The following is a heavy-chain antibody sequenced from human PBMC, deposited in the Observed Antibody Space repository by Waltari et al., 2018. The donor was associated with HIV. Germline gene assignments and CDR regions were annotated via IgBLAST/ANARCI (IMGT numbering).Heavy chain of an antibody. V-gene: IGHV3-48*04. CDR1: GFTFSSYA. CDR3: ARERFGSSYFGY. D-gene: IGHD6-6*01. CDR2: ISSSSTTI. J-gene: IGHJ4*02. Sequence: EVQLVESGGGLVQPGGSLSLSCAASGFTFSSYAMNWVRQAPGKGLELVSYISSSSTTINYADSVKGRFTISRDNAKNLLYLQMSSLRAEDTAVYFCARERFGSSYFGYWGQGTLVTVSS.